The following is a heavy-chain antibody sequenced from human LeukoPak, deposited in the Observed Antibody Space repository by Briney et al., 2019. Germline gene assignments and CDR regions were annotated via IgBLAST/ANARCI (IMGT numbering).Heavy chain of an antibody. CDR3: ASQYYYDSSGYYGTVGY. J-gene: IGHJ4*02. CDR1: GYSFTSYW. D-gene: IGHD3-22*01. Sequence: GESLQISCQGSGYSFTSYWIGWVRQMPGKGLEWMGIIYPGDSDTRYSPSFQGQVTISADKSISTAYLQWSSLKASDTAMYYCASQYYYDSSGYYGTVGYWGQGTLVTVSS. CDR2: IYPGDSDT. V-gene: IGHV5-51*01.